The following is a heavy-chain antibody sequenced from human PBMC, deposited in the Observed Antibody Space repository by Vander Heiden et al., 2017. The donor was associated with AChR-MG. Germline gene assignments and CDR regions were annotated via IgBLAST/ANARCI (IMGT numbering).Heavy chain of an antibody. V-gene: IGHV3-30*18. D-gene: IGHD4-17*01. CDR2: ISYDGSNK. CDR1: GFPFSSYG. Sequence: QVQLVESGGGVVQPGRSLRLSCAASGFPFSSYGMHWVRQAPGKGLEWVAVISYDGSNKYYADSVKGRFTISRDNSKNTLYLQMNSLRAEDTAVYYCAKGARTTWGYGMDVWGQGTTVTVSS. J-gene: IGHJ6*02. CDR3: AKGARTTWGYGMDV.